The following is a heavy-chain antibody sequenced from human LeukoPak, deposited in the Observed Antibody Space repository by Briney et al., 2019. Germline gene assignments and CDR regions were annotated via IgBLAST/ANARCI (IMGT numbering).Heavy chain of an antibody. CDR3: AKGLAVAGTPLDY. V-gene: IGHV3-30*18. CDR2: ISYDGSNK. Sequence: GGSLRLSCAASGFTFSSYGMHWVRQAPGKGLEWVAVISYDGSNKYYADSVKGRFTTSRDNSKNTLYLQMNSLRAEDTAVYYCAKGLAVAGTPLDYWGQGTLVTVSS. CDR1: GFTFSSYG. J-gene: IGHJ4*02. D-gene: IGHD6-19*01.